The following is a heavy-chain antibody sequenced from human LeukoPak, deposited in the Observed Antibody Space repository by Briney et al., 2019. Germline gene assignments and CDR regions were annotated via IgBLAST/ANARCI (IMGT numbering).Heavy chain of an antibody. V-gene: IGHV4-34*01. CDR1: GGSFSRYY. CDR3: ARGATISETGYFDF. CDR2: IDHRGDT. Sequence: SEALSLTCAVYGGSFSRYYWSWIRQSPGKGLEWIAEIDHRGDTNYNPSVKSRVTISVDTSKNQFSLKVRSLSAADTAVYYCARGATISETGYFDFWGQGTLVTVSS. J-gene: IGHJ4*03. D-gene: IGHD5-24*01.